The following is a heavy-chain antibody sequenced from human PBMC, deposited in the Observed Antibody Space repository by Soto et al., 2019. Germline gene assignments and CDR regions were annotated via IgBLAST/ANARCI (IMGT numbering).Heavy chain of an antibody. CDR3: ARDSSGEDFNY. V-gene: IGHV4-38-2*01. CDR1: GYSISSGYY. CDR2: IYHSGST. D-gene: IGHD6-19*01. Sequence: SETLSLTCAVSGYSISSGYYWGWIRQPPGKGLEWIGSIYHSGSTYYNPSLKSRVTISVDTSKNQFSLKLSSVTAADTAVYYCARDSSGEDFNYWGQGTLVTVSS. J-gene: IGHJ4*02.